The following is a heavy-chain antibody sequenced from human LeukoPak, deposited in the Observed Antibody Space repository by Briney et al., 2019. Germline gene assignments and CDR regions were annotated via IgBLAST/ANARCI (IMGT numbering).Heavy chain of an antibody. J-gene: IGHJ4*02. CDR1: GGSFSGYY. V-gene: IGHV4-34*01. CDR3: ARDRIYGSGSDHFDY. CDR2: INHRGST. D-gene: IGHD3-10*01. Sequence: SETLSLTCVVYGGSFSGYYWSWIRQPPGKGLEWIGEINHRGSTNYTPSLKSRVTISVDTSKNQFSLKLSSVTAADTAVYYCARDRIYGSGSDHFDYWGQGTLVTVSS.